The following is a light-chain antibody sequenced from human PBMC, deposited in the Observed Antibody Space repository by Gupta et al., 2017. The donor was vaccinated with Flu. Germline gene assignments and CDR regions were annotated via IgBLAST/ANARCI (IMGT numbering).Light chain of an antibody. V-gene: IGLV1-44*01. Sequence: QSVVTQPPSASGTPGQRVTISYSGSSSNIGSNTVNWYQQLPGTAPKVLIYSNNQRPSGVPDRFSGSKSGTSASLAISGLRSEDEADYYCAAWDDSLNGFYVFGTGTKVTVL. J-gene: IGLJ1*01. CDR1: SSNIGSNT. CDR2: SNN. CDR3: AAWDDSLNGFYV.